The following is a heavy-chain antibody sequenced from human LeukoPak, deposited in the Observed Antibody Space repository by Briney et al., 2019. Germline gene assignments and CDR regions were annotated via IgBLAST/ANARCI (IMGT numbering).Heavy chain of an antibody. V-gene: IGHV1-2*02. Sequence: ASVKVSCKASGYTFTSYAMHWVRQAPGQGLEWMGWISAYNGNTNYAQKFQGRVTMTRDTSISTAYMELSRLRSDDTAVYYCARDQGSSSWYGYWGQGTLVTVSS. J-gene: IGHJ4*02. D-gene: IGHD6-13*01. CDR1: GYTFTSYA. CDR3: ARDQGSSSWYGY. CDR2: ISAYNGNT.